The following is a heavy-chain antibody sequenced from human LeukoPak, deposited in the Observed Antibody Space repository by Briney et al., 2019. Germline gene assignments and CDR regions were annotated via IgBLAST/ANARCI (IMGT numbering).Heavy chain of an antibody. CDR3: VKAGPNADIILNS. CDR2: IYGSGETT. CDR1: GFTFSIYV. J-gene: IGHJ4*02. V-gene: IGHV3-23*01. Sequence: PGGSLRLSCAASGFTFSIYVMTWVRQAPGKGLEWVSAIYGSGETTYYADSVKGRFTVSRDNSKNTLYLQMNGLRVEDTAVYYCVKAGPNADIILNSWGQGTLVTVSS. D-gene: IGHD2-8*01.